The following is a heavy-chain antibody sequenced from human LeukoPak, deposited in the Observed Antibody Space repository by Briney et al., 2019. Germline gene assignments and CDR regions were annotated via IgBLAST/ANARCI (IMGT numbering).Heavy chain of an antibody. J-gene: IGHJ3*01. D-gene: IGHD3-16*01. CDR3: ARNLGPFDV. CDR1: GFTFNDFA. V-gene: IGHV3-23*01. Sequence: GGALRLSCAASGFTFNDFAMTWVRQAPGKGLEWVATIADAGTYYADSVKGRFIISRDNSKNMLYLQLNSLRADDTAMYYCARNLGPFDVRGHGTMVTVSS. CDR2: IADAGT.